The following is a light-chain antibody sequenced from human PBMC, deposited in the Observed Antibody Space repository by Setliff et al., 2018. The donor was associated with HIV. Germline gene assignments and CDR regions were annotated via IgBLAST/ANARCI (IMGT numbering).Light chain of an antibody. V-gene: IGLV1-44*01. CDR3: AAWDDSLNAFYV. Sequence: QSALTQPPSASGTPGQRVTISCSGSSSSIGSNTVNWYQQLPGTAPKLLIYSNNQRPSGVPDRFSGSKSGTSASLAISGLQSDDEADYYCAAWDDSLNAFYVFGTGTKVTVL. CDR1: SSSIGSNT. J-gene: IGLJ1*01. CDR2: SNN.